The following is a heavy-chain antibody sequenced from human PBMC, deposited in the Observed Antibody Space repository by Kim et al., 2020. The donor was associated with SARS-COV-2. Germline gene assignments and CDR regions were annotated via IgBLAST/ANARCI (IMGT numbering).Heavy chain of an antibody. D-gene: IGHD2-15*01. Sequence: GGSLRLSCAASGFTFSSYSMNWVRQAPGKGLEWVSYISSSSSTIYYADSVKGRFTISRDNAKNSLYLQMNSLRDEDTAVYYCARDGQGSDIVVVVAAMAADYWGQGTLVTVSS. CDR2: ISSSSSTI. J-gene: IGHJ4*02. V-gene: IGHV3-48*02. CDR1: GFTFSSYS. CDR3: ARDGQGSDIVVVVAAMAADY.